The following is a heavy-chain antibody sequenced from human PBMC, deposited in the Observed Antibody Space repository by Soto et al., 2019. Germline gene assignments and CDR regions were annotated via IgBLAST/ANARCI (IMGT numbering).Heavy chain of an antibody. CDR1: GYTFTSYG. Sequence: ASVKVSCKASGYTFTSYGISWVRQAPGQGLEWMGWISAYNGNTNYAQKLQGRVTMTTDTSTSTAYMELRSLRSDDTAVYYCAREVRGDHYYYGMDVWGQGTTVTVS. V-gene: IGHV1-18*04. CDR3: AREVRGDHYYYGMDV. J-gene: IGHJ6*02. D-gene: IGHD3-10*01. CDR2: ISAYNGNT.